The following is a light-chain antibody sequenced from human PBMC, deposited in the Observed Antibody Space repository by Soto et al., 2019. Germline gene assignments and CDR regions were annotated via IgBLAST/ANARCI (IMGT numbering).Light chain of an antibody. V-gene: IGKV2-24*01. J-gene: IGKJ4*01. Sequence: DIVLTQTPLSSPVTLGQPASISCRSSQSLVHSDGNTYLNWLQQRPGQPPRLLIYEVSNRFSGGPDRFSGSGAGTDFTLEISRVEAEDVGVYYCMQTTQFPLTFGGGTKVDIK. CDR3: MQTTQFPLT. CDR1: QSLVHSDGNTY. CDR2: EVS.